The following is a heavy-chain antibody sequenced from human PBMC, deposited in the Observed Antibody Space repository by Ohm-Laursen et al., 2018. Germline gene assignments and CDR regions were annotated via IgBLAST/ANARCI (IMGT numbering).Heavy chain of an antibody. Sequence: GSSVKVSCNASGYTFTSYYMHWVRQAPGQGLEWMGIINPSGGSTSYAQKFQGRVTMTRDTSTSAVYMELSSLRSEDTAVYYCARDPYPELLYGMDVWGQGTTVTVSS. CDR3: ARDPYPELLYGMDV. J-gene: IGHJ6*02. V-gene: IGHV1-46*01. CDR1: GYTFTSYY. D-gene: IGHD1-7*01. CDR2: INPSGGST.